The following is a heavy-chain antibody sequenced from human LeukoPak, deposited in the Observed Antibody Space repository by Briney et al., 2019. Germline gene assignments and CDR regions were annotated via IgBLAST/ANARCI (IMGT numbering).Heavy chain of an antibody. Sequence: SETLSLTCTVSGGSISSSSYYWGWIRQPPGKGLEWIGSIYYSGSTYYNPSHKSRVTISVDTSKNQFSLKLSSVTAADTAVYYCARGAAATEGFDYWGQGTLVTVSS. CDR3: ARGAAATEGFDY. D-gene: IGHD6-25*01. CDR2: IYYSGST. V-gene: IGHV4-39*07. J-gene: IGHJ4*02. CDR1: GGSISSSSYY.